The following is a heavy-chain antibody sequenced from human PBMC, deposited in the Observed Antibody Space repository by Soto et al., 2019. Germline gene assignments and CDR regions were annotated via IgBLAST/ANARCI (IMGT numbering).Heavy chain of an antibody. CDR3: ARQGYENWFDP. CDR2: IYYSGST. V-gene: IGHV4-39*01. CDR1: GGSISSGSYY. Sequence: SETLSLTCTVSGGSISSGSYYWGWIRQPPGKGLEWIGTIYYSGSTYYNPSLKSRVTISVDTSKNQFSLKLNSVTAADTAVYYCARQGYENWFDPWGQGTLVTVSS. D-gene: IGHD5-12*01. J-gene: IGHJ5*02.